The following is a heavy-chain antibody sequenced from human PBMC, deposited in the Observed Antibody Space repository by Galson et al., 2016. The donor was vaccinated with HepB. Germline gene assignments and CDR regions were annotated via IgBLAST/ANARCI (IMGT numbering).Heavy chain of an antibody. V-gene: IGHV3-23*01. CDR2: ISGTGGTT. D-gene: IGHD3-3*01. CDR1: GFTFSNYA. Sequence: SLRLSCAASGFTFSNYAMSWVRQAPGKGLEWVSGISGTGGTTYYADSVKGRFTISRDNSKNTLYLRMNSLRAKDTAVYYCAKGDDFWSGYYGGLWGQGTLVTVSS. CDR3: AKGDDFWSGYYGGL. J-gene: IGHJ4*02.